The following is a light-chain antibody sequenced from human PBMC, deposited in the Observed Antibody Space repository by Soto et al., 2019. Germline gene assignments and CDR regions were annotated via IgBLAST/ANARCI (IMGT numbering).Light chain of an antibody. J-gene: IGKJ4*01. CDR2: GAS. CDR1: QSVSSN. Sequence: ERVMTQSPAPLSVSPGERATLSCRASQSVSSNLAWYQQKPGQAPRLLIYGASTRATGIPARFSGSGSGAEFTLTISSLQSEDFAVYYCQQYNNWPLFGGGTKVDIK. CDR3: QQYNNWPL. V-gene: IGKV3-15*01.